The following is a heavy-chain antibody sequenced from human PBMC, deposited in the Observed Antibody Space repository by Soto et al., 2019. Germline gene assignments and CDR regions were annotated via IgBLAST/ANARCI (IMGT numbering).Heavy chain of an antibody. Sequence: LRLSCAASGFTFSSYGMHWVRQAPGKGLEWVAVISYDGSNKYYADSVKGRFTISRDNSKNTLYLQMNSLRAEDTAVYYCAKAPMDWGQGTLVTVSS. V-gene: IGHV3-30*18. CDR1: GFTFSSYG. D-gene: IGHD3-10*01. CDR2: ISYDGSNK. J-gene: IGHJ4*02. CDR3: AKAPMD.